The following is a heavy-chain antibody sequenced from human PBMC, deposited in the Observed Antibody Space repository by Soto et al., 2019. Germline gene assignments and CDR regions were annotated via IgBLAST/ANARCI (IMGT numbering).Heavy chain of an antibody. V-gene: IGHV4-30-4*01. CDR1: GDSISSGDYY. D-gene: IGHD3-22*01. CDR2: TYHSGRT. Sequence: SETLSLTCTVSGDSISSGDYYWSWIRQSPDKGLEWIGYTYHSGRTYYKPSLKSRVTISADTSKNQFSLKLSSVTAADTAVYYCARRHYYDSSGYADALDSWGQGKSVTVSS. J-gene: IGHJ3*02. CDR3: ARRHYYDSSGYADALDS.